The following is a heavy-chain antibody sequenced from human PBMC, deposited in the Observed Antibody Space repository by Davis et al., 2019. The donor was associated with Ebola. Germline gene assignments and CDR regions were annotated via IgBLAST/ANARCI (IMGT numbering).Heavy chain of an antibody. CDR2: INAGNGNT. CDR1: GYTFTSYA. V-gene: IGHV1-3*01. CDR3: ARDPHTITIFGVAYVKGDMDV. Sequence: AASVTVSCKASGYTFTSYAMHWVRQAPGQRLEWMGWINAGNGNTKSSQKFQGRVTITRDTSASTAYMELSSLRSEDTAVYYCARDPHTITIFGVAYVKGDMDVWGQGTTVTVSS. D-gene: IGHD3-3*01. J-gene: IGHJ6*02.